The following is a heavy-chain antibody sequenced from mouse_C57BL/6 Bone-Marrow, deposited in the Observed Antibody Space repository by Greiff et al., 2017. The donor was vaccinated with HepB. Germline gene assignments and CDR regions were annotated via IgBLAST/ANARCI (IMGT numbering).Heavy chain of an antibody. V-gene: IGHV1-64*01. D-gene: IGHD3-2*02. Sequence: QVQLQQSGAELVKPGASVKLSCKASGYTFTSYWMHWVKQRPGQGLEWIGMIHPNSGSTNYNEKFKSKATLTVDKSSSTAYMQLSSLTSEDSAVYYCARGAQAPYYAMDYWGQGTSVTVSS. CDR1: GYTFTSYW. CDR2: IHPNSGST. CDR3: ARGAQAPYYAMDY. J-gene: IGHJ4*01.